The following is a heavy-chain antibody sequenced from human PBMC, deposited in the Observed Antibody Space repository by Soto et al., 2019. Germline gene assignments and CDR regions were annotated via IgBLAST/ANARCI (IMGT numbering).Heavy chain of an antibody. D-gene: IGHD2-2*02. Sequence: PGWSLRLSCVGSGFTFSTYSINLVRQAPGKGLEWVSSISSRSDIYYADSVKGRFTISRDNAKNSVSLQMNSLRAEDTAVYYCAREYTAWPLDYGLEVWGQGTTVTVSS. CDR2: ISSRSDI. CDR1: GFTFSTYS. CDR3: AREYTAWPLDYGLEV. J-gene: IGHJ6*02. V-gene: IGHV3-21*01.